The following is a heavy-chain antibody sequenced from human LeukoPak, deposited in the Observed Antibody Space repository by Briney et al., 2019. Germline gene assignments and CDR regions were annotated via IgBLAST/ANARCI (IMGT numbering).Heavy chain of an antibody. CDR1: GYTFXGYY. V-gene: IGHV1-2*02. CDR2: INPNSGGT. Sequence: SVRVSCTASGYTFXGYYMHWVRQAPGQGLEWMGWINPNSGGTNYAQKFQGRVTMTRDTSISTAYMELSRLRSDDTAVYYCASVLTIFGVVTAYGMDVWGQGTTVTVSS. CDR3: ASVLTIFGVVTAYGMDV. D-gene: IGHD3-3*01. J-gene: IGHJ6*02.